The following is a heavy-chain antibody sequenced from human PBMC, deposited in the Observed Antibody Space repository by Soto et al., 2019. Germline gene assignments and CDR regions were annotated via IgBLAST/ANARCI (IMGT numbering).Heavy chain of an antibody. CDR1: GFTFSSYA. CDR3: ACYSFNVPTRSSSTSGDGAFDI. CDR2: ISGSGGST. V-gene: IGHV3-23*01. J-gene: IGHJ3*02. D-gene: IGHD2-2*01. Sequence: GGSLRLSCAASGFTFSSYAMSWVRQAPGKGLEWVSAISGSGGSTYYADSVKGRFTISRDNSKNTLYLQMNSLRAEDKAVYYCACYSFNVPTRSSSTSGDGAFDIWGQGTMVTVSS.